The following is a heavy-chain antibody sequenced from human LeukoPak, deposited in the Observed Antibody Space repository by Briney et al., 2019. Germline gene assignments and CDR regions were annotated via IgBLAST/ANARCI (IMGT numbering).Heavy chain of an antibody. CDR3: ARDANYHDSDAYYDALDI. CDR2: IKHDGSET. J-gene: IGHJ3*02. V-gene: IGHV3-7*03. D-gene: IGHD3-16*01. CDR1: GFAFSHYW. Sequence: GGSLRLSCAASGFAFSHYWMTWVRQAPGKGLEWVANIKHDGSETYYVDSVKGRFIISRDNAKNSLFLQMNGLRAEDTAVYYCARDANYHDSDAYYDALDIWGQGTLVTVSS.